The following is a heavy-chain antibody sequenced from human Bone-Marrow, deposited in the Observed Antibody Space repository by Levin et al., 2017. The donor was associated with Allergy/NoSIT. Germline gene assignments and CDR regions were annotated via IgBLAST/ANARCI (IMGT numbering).Heavy chain of an antibody. CDR2: IYWNDDK. V-gene: IGHV2-5*01. D-gene: IGHD5-18*01. CDR3: AYTDKGMVLTYYYYALDV. J-gene: IGHJ6*02. CDR1: GFSLSTSGVG. Sequence: GSGPTLVKPTQTLTVTCTFSGFSLSTSGVGVGWIRQPPGKALEWLALIYWNDDKRYSPSLKSRLTITKDTSKNQVVLTMTNMDPGDTATYYCAYTDKGMVLTYYYYALDVWGRGTTVTVSS.